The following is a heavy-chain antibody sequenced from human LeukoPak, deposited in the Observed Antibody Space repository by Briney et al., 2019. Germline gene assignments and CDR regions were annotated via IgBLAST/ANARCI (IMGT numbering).Heavy chain of an antibody. Sequence: GGSXXLSXAXXGFTFSSYXMSWVRQAPGKGLEWVAYISSSSSTIYYADSVKGRFTISRDKDKKSLYMQMNSLRAEDTAVYYCASGVTFDYWGQGTLVTVSS. CDR2: ISSSSSTI. CDR1: GFTFSSYX. CDR3: ASGVTFDY. J-gene: IGHJ4*02. D-gene: IGHD3-3*01. V-gene: IGHV3-48*01.